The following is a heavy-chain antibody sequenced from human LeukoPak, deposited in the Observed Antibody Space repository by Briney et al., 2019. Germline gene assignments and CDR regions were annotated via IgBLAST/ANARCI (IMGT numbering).Heavy chain of an antibody. J-gene: IGHJ4*02. CDR2: IYYSGST. D-gene: IGHD1-26*01. Sequence: SETLSLTRTVSGGSISSGGYYWSWIRQHPGKGLEWIGYIYYSGSTYYNPSLKSRVTISVDTSKNQFSLKLSSVTAADTAVYYCASCALSGSYSFDYWGQGTLVTVSS. CDR3: ASCALSGSYSFDY. CDR1: GGSISSGGYY. V-gene: IGHV4-31*03.